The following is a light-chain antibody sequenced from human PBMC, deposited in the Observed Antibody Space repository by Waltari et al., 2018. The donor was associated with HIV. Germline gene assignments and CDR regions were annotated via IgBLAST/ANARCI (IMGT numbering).Light chain of an antibody. Sequence: SSELIQPPSVSVSPGQTARITCSGDALANQHVYWYQQKTGQAPLVVIYKDTGRPSGIPERFSGSSSGTIVTLSISGVQAEDEADYYCQSADGSGTWVFGGGTKLTVL. CDR1: ALANQH. CDR3: QSADGSGTWV. CDR2: KDT. J-gene: IGLJ3*02. V-gene: IGLV3-25*03.